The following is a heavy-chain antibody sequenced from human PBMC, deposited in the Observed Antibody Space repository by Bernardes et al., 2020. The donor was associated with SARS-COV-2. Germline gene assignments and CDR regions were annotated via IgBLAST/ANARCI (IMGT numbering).Heavy chain of an antibody. Sequence: TLSLTCAVSRGSISSSSYYWGWIRQPPGKGLEWIGSIYYSGNTYYNASLQSRVTISVDTSKNQFSLKLRSVTAADTAVYYCARHLIFGGVPGAPFDYWGQGTLVTVAS. CDR2: IYYSGNT. V-gene: IGHV4-39*01. CDR1: RGSISSSSYY. D-gene: IGHD3-3*01. CDR3: ARHLIFGGVPGAPFDY. J-gene: IGHJ4*02.